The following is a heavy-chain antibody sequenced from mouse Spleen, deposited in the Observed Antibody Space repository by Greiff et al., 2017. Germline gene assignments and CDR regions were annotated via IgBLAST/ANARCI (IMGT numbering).Heavy chain of an antibody. CDR3: ARDLDGNYGWFAY. D-gene: IGHD2-1*01. CDR2: ISYDGSN. V-gene: IGHV3-6*01. CDR1: GYSITSGYY. Sequence: EVKLEESGPGLVKPSQSLSLTCSVTGYSITSGYYWNWIRQFPGNKLEWMGYISYDGSNNYNPSLKNRISITRDTSKNQFFLKLNSVTTEDTATYYCARDLDGNYGWFAYWGQGTLVTVSA. J-gene: IGHJ3*01.